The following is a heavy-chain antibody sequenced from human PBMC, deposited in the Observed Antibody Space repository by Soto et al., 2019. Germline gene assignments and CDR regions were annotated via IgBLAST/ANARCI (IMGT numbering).Heavy chain of an antibody. Sequence: PSETLSLTCAVYGGSFSGYYWSWIRQPPGKGLEWIGEINHSGSTNYNPSLKSRVTISVDTSKNQFSLKLSSVTAADTAVYYCARERFLEWLFSPRGLWDYWAQGTLVTVSS. V-gene: IGHV4-34*01. D-gene: IGHD3-3*01. CDR3: ARERFLEWLFSPRGLWDY. CDR2: INHSGST. CDR1: GGSFSGYY. J-gene: IGHJ4*02.